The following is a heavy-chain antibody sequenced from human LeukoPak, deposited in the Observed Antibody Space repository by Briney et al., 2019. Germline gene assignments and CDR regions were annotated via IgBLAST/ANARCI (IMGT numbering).Heavy chain of an antibody. CDR3: ASSSRLGGDDAFDI. J-gene: IGHJ3*02. D-gene: IGHD2-2*01. CDR2: ISSSSSYI. V-gene: IGHV3-21*01. CDR1: GFTFSSYT. Sequence: GGSLRLSCAASGFTFSSYTMNWVRQAPGKGLEWVSSISSSSSYIYYADSVKGRFTISRDNAKNSLYLQMNSLRAEDTAVYYCASSSRLGGDDAFDIWGQGTMVTVSS.